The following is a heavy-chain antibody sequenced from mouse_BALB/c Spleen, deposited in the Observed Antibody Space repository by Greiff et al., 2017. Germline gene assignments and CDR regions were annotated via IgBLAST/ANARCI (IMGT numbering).Heavy chain of an antibody. CDR2: INPGSGGT. CDR1: GYAFTNYL. Sequence: QVQLQQSGAELVRPGTSVKVSCKASGYAFTNYLIEWVKQRPGQGLEWIGVINPGSGGTNYNEKFKGKATLTADKSSSTAYMQLSSLTSDDSAVYFCAREAYYRYDGAWFAYWGQGTLVTVSA. J-gene: IGHJ3*01. D-gene: IGHD2-14*01. V-gene: IGHV1-54*01. CDR3: AREAYYRYDGAWFAY.